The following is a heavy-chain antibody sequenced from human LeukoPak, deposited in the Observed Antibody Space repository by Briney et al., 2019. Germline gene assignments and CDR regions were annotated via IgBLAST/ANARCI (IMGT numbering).Heavy chain of an antibody. J-gene: IGHJ3*02. Sequence: GASVKVSCKASGYTFTGYYMHWVRQAPGQGLEWMGWINPNSGGTNYAQKFQGRVTMTRDTSISTAYMELSRLRSDDTAVYYCARAQQPKDDAFDIWGQGTMVTVSS. D-gene: IGHD6-13*01. CDR1: GYTFTGYY. CDR2: INPNSGGT. CDR3: ARAQQPKDDAFDI. V-gene: IGHV1-2*02.